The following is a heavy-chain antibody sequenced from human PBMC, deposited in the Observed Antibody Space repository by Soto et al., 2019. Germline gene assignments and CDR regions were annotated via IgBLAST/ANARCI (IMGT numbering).Heavy chain of an antibody. CDR1: GGSISSGGYY. J-gene: IGHJ5*02. D-gene: IGHD6-19*01. CDR3: SGGGIAVPNWFDP. V-gene: IGHV4-31*03. Sequence: SETLSLTCTVSGGSISSGGYYWSWIRQHPGKGLEWIGYIYYSGSTYYNPSLKSRVTISVDTSKNQFSLKLSSVTAADTAVYYWSGGGIAVPNWFDPWGQGTLVTVSS. CDR2: IYYSGST.